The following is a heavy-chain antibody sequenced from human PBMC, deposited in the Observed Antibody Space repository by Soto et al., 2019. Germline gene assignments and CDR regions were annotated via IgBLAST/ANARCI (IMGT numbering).Heavy chain of an antibody. J-gene: IGHJ4*02. CDR2: IWYDGSNK. V-gene: IGHV3-33*03. CDR1: GFTISTHG. D-gene: IGHD1-7*01. Sequence: QAQLVESGGGVVQPGTSLRLSCAASGFTISTHGMHWVRQAPGKGLEWLANIWYDGSNKFYAESVKGRFSISKDNSKNTPYPQMGNLRAEDKAVYFCAAATTWNFHFPYWGQGTQVTVSS. CDR3: AAATTWNFHFPY.